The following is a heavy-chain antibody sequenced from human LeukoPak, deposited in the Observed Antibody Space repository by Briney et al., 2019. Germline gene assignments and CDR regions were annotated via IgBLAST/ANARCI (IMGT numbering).Heavy chain of an antibody. CDR1: GFTFSSYA. J-gene: IGHJ4*02. Sequence: GGSLRLPCAASGFTFSSYAMSWVRQAPGKGLEWVSAISGSGGSTYYADSVKGRFTISRDNSKNTLYLQMNSLRAEDTAVYYCAKDRVKLWFGEILNYWGQGTLVTVSS. CDR2: ISGSGGST. D-gene: IGHD3-10*01. CDR3: AKDRVKLWFGEILNY. V-gene: IGHV3-23*01.